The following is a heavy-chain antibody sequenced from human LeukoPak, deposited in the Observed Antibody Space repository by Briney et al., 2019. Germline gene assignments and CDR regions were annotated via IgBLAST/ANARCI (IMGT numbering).Heavy chain of an antibody. CDR1: GFTFSSYA. J-gene: IGHJ4*02. V-gene: IGHV3-23*01. D-gene: IGHD6-6*01. CDR3: ARGEKFESSSIDY. Sequence: GGSLRLSCAASGFTFSSYAMSWVRQAPGKGLEWVSLISAGGHITYYADSVKGRFTTSRDNSKNTLFLQMNSLRAEDTAVYYCARGEKFESSSIDYWGQGTLVTVSS. CDR2: ISAGGHIT.